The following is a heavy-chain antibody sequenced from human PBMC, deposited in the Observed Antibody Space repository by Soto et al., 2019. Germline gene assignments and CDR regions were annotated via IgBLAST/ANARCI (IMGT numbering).Heavy chain of an antibody. Sequence: QVQLQESGPGLVKPSQTLSLTCTVSGDSISNGGYYWSWIRLHPGKGLEWIGYIDYGGRSYYNPSLKSPINMSVDTSKNQISLKLSSVTAAATAIYYCAKMLNYWGQGALVTVSS. V-gene: IGHV4-31*01. J-gene: IGHJ4*02. CDR2: IDYGGRS. CDR1: GDSISNGGYY. D-gene: IGHD2-8*01. CDR3: AKMLNY.